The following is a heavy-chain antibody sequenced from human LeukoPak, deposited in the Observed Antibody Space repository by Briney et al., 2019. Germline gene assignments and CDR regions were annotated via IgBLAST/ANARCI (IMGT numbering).Heavy chain of an antibody. CDR2: FDPEDGET. CDR3: ASRDAVVMPSADAFDI. CDR1: GYTLTELS. D-gene: IGHD4-23*01. J-gene: IGHJ3*02. V-gene: IGHV1-24*01. Sequence: ASVKVSCKVSGYTLTELSMHWVRQAPGKGLEWMGGFDPEDGETIYAQKFQGRVTMTEDTSTDTAYMALSSLRSEDTAVYYCASRDAVVMPSADAFDIWGQGTMVPVSS.